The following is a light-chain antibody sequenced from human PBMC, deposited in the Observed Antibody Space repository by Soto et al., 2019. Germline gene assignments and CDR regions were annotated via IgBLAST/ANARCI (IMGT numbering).Light chain of an antibody. J-gene: IGLJ2*01. V-gene: IGLV2-8*01. CDR3: CAYAGNRIFV. CDR2: ENI. Sequence: QSALTQPPSASGSPGQSVTISCTGTSSDIGGYNSVSWYQQHPGTAPRLIIYENIRRPSSIASRFSGSKSGNTASLTISGLRAEDEANYHCCAYAGNRIFVFGGGTKVTVL. CDR1: SSDIGGYNS.